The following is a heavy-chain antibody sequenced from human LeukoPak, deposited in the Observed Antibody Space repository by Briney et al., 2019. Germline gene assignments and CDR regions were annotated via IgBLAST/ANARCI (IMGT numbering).Heavy chain of an antibody. D-gene: IGHD6-13*01. V-gene: IGHV4-59*11. CDR3: ARTYSSSWYWFDP. Sequence: PSDPLSLTCTVPGGSISSHYWTWIRQPPGKGLEGIGYIYYSGSTNYNPSLKSRVTISVDTSKNQFSLKLSSVTAADTAVYYCARTYSSSWYWFDPWGQGTLVTVSS. CDR2: IYYSGST. J-gene: IGHJ5*02. CDR1: GGSISSHY.